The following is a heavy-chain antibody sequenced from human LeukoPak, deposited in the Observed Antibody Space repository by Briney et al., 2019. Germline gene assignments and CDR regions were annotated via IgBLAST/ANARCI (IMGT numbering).Heavy chain of an antibody. CDR3: ARGTITTVTDS. Sequence: SGTLSLTCAISDGSISSSNWWTWVRQPPGKGLEWVGEIYLRGNTNYNPSLESRVTISVDESRTQLSLTLESVTAADTAVYYCARGTITTVTDSWGPGTLVTVSS. V-gene: IGHV4-4*02. J-gene: IGHJ4*02. CDR1: DGSISSSNW. D-gene: IGHD4-17*01. CDR2: IYLRGNT.